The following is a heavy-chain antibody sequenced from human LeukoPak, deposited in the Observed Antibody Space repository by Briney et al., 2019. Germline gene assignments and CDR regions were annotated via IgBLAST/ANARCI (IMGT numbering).Heavy chain of an antibody. V-gene: IGHV3-11*04. CDR2: ISSSGNTI. J-gene: IGHJ3*02. CDR1: GFTFSDYY. D-gene: IGHD6-6*01. CDR3: ARGPSIAARYDAFDI. Sequence: GGSLRLSCAASGFTFSDYYMSWIRQAPGKGLEWVSYISSSGNTISYADSVKVRFTISRDTAKNSMYLQVISLRAENTAVNYCARGPSIAARYDAFDIWGQGTMVTVSS.